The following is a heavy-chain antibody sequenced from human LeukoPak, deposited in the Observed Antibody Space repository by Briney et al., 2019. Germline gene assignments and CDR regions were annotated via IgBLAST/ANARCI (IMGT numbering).Heavy chain of an antibody. CDR3: ARVLSGSNFDY. J-gene: IGHJ4*02. D-gene: IGHD3-22*01. CDR1: GGSISSSSYY. V-gene: IGHV4-39*07. Sequence: SETLSLTCTVSGGSISSSSYYWGWIRQPPGKGLEWIGSIYYSGSTYYNPPLKSRVTISVDTSKNQFSLKLSSVTAADTAVYYCARVLSGSNFDYWGQGTLVTVSS. CDR2: IYYSGST.